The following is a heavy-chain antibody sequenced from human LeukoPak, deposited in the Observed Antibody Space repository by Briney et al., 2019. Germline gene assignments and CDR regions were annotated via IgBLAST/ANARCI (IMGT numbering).Heavy chain of an antibody. Sequence: PGGSLRLSCAASGFTFSSYSMNWVRQPPGKGLEWIGYIYYSGSTNYNPSLKSRVTISVDTSKNQFSLKLSSVTAADTAVYYCARSYGSGSSPDYWGQGTLVTVSS. CDR1: GFTFSSYS. D-gene: IGHD3-10*01. J-gene: IGHJ4*02. CDR3: ARSYGSGSSPDY. V-gene: IGHV4-59*01. CDR2: IYYSGST.